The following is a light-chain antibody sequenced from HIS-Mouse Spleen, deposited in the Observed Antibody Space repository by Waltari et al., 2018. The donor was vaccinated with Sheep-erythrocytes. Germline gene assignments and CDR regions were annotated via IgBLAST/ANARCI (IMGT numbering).Light chain of an antibody. V-gene: IGLV2-8*01. J-gene: IGLJ3*02. Sequence: QSALTQPPSASGSPGQSVTISCTGTSSDVGGSNYVPWYHQHPGKAPKLMIYEVSKRPSGVPDRFSGSKSGNTASLTVSGLQAEDEADYYCSSYAGSNNWVFGGGTKLTVL. CDR2: EVS. CDR1: SSDVGGSNY. CDR3: SSYAGSNNWV.